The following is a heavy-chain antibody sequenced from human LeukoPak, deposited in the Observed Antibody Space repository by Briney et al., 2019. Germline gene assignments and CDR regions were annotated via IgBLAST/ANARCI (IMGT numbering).Heavy chain of an antibody. CDR2: INPNSGGT. J-gene: IGHJ4*02. D-gene: IGHD2-2*01. Sequence: GASVKVSYKASGYTFTGYYMHWVRQAPGQGLEWMGWINPNSGGTNYAQKFQGRVTMTRDTSNSTAYMELSRLRSDDTAVYYCARAHCSSTSCYVGIFGYWGQGTLVTVSS. V-gene: IGHV1-2*02. CDR3: ARAHCSSTSCYVGIFGY. CDR1: GYTFTGYY.